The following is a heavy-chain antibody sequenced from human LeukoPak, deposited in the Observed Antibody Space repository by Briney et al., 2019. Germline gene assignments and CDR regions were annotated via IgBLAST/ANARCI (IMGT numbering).Heavy chain of an antibody. CDR1: GFTFSNYA. Sequence: GGSLRLSCAASGFTFSNYAMNWVRQTPGKGLEWVSSLRASGGITYYADSVKGRFTISRDNSKNTLFLQLNSLRAEDTAVYYCAKDRADVVPTMVLNYWGQGTLVTVSS. CDR3: AKDRADVVPTMVLNY. D-gene: IGHD5-12*01. J-gene: IGHJ4*02. V-gene: IGHV3-23*01. CDR2: LRASGGIT.